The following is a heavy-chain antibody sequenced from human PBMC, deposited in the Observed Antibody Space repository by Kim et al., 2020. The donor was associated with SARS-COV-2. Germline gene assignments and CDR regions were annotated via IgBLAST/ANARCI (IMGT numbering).Heavy chain of an antibody. J-gene: IGHJ6*01. CDR2: INHSGST. V-gene: IGHV4-34*01. CDR1: GGSFSGYY. Sequence: SETLSLTCAVYGGSFSGYYWSWIRQPPGKGLEWIGEINHSGSTNYNPSLKSRVTISVDTSKDQFSLKLSSVTAADTAVSYCARAPISSSGLGDYYYYGM. CDR3: ARAPISSSGLGDYYYYGM. D-gene: IGHD3-22*01.